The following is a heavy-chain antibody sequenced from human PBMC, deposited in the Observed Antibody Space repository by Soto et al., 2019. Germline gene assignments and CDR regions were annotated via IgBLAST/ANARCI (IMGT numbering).Heavy chain of an antibody. V-gene: IGHV4-31*03. CDR2: IYHSGST. CDR1: GGSISSGGFY. J-gene: IGHJ5*02. CDR3: ARGRTGYWFDP. Sequence: SETLSLTCTVSGGSISSGGFYWSWIRQHPGKGLEWIGYIYHSGSTYYNPSLKSRVTISVDTSKNQFSLKLSSVTAADTAVYYCARGRTGYWFDPWGQGTLVTVSS.